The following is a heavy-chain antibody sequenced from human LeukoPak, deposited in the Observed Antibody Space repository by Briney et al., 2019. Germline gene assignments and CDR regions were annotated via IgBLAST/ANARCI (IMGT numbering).Heavy chain of an antibody. Sequence: SQTLSLTCTVSGGSISSGGYYWSWIRQPPGKGLEWIGYIYHSGSTYYNPSLKSRVTISVDRSKNQFSLKLSSVTAADTAVYYCARTGYGRDYYGMDVWGQGTTVTVSS. D-gene: IGHD1-26*01. V-gene: IGHV4-30-2*01. CDR3: ARTGYGRDYYGMDV. J-gene: IGHJ6*02. CDR1: GGSISSGGYY. CDR2: IYHSGST.